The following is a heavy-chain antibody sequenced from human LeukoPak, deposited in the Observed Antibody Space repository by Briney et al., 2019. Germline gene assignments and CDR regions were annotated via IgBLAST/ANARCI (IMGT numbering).Heavy chain of an antibody. D-gene: IGHD1-26*01. J-gene: IGHJ4*02. CDR2: ASGTGGTT. CDR3: AKGDTTWELPHDY. CDR1: GFTFSSYG. Sequence: GRSLRLSCAASGFTFSSYGMHWVRQAPGKGLEWVASASGTGGTTYYADSVKGRFTISRDKSKNTLYLQMNSLRAEDTAVYYCAKGDTTWELPHDYWGQGTLVTVSS. V-gene: IGHV3-23*01.